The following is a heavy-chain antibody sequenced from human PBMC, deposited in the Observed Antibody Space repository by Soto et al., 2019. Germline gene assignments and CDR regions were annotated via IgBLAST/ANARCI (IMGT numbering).Heavy chain of an antibody. V-gene: IGHV1-69*13. CDR2: IIPIFTTT. Sequence: GASVKVSCKASGYTFTSYHITWVRQAPGQGLEWMGRIIPIFTTTNYAQKFQGRVTMTADESTITAYLELSSLKHDDTAVYYCAREVAADGTFREDVFDIWGQGTLVTVSS. CDR3: AREVAADGTFREDVFDI. D-gene: IGHD6-13*01. J-gene: IGHJ3*02. CDR1: GYTFTSYH.